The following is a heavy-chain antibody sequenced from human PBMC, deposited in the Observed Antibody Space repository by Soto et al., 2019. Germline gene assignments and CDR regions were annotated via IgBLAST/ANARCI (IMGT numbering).Heavy chain of an antibody. CDR3: ATGYSSSWYQGFNRRYDIDY. CDR2: FGPEDGET. Sequence: ASVKVSCKVSGYTLPELSMHWVRQAPGKGLEWMGGFGPEDGETIYAQKFKGRVTMTEDTSTDTADMELSSLRAEDTAVYYCATGYSSSWYQGFNRRYDIDYWGQGTLVTVSS. D-gene: IGHD6-13*01. CDR1: GYTLPELS. J-gene: IGHJ4*02. V-gene: IGHV1-24*01.